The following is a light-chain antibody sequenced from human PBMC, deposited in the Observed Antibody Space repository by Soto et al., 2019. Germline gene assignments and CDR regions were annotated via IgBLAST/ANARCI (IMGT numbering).Light chain of an antibody. J-gene: IGLJ2*01. Sequence: QSVLTQPRSVSGSPGQSVTISCTGTSSDVGGYNYVSWYQQHPGKAPKLMIYDVSKRPSGVPDRFSGSKSGNTASLTISGFGAGDGADYYCASYAGGFVVFGGGTQLT. CDR3: ASYAGGFVV. V-gene: IGLV2-11*01. CDR2: DVS. CDR1: SSDVGGYNY.